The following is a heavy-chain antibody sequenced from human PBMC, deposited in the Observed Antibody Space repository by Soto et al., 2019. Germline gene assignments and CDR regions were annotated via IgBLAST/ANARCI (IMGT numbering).Heavy chain of an antibody. J-gene: IGHJ6*03. CDR2: ISAYNGNT. V-gene: IGHV1-18*01. CDR3: ARVTSIAARNQDYYYMDV. Sequence: ASVKVSCKASGYTFTSYGISWVRQAPGQGLEWMGWISAYNGNTNYAQKLQGRVTMTTDTSTSTAYMELRSLRSDDTAVYYCARVTSIAARNQDYYYMDVWGKGTTVTVAS. CDR1: GYTFTSYG. D-gene: IGHD6-6*01.